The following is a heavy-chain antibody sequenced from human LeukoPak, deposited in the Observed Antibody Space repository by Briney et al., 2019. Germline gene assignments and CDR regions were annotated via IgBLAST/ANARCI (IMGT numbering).Heavy chain of an antibody. V-gene: IGHV3-23*01. Sequence: PGGSLRLSCAASGFTFSSYAMNWVRQAPGKGLEWVSTTTDSGGSTYYADSVKGRFTISRDNSKNTLYLQMDSLRPDDTAVYYCARVDGSGSYYTGVMDVWGQGTTVTVSS. CDR3: ARVDGSGSYYTGVMDV. CDR2: TTDSGGST. D-gene: IGHD3-10*01. J-gene: IGHJ6*02. CDR1: GFTFSSYA.